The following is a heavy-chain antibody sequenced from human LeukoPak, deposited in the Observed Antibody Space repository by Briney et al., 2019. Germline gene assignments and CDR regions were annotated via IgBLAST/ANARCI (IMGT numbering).Heavy chain of an antibody. CDR1: GGTFSSYA. CDR3: ARGVAYDSSGYSDFDY. Sequence: SVTVSCTASGGTFSSYAISWVRQVPGQGLEWMGGIIPIFGTANYAQKFQGRVTITADESTSTAYMELSSLRSEDTAVYYCARGVAYDSSGYSDFDYWGQGTLVTVSS. D-gene: IGHD3-22*01. CDR2: IIPIFGTA. J-gene: IGHJ4*02. V-gene: IGHV1-69*01.